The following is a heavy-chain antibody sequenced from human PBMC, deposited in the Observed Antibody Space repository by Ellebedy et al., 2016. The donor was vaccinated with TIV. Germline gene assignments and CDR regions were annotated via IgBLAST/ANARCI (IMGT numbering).Heavy chain of an antibody. CDR1: GGTFSSYA. D-gene: IGHD6-19*01. CDR3: ARDDSSGWYVNYYYYGMDV. Sequence: AASVKVSCKASGGTFSSYAISWVRPAPGQGLAWMGGIIPIFGTANYAQKFQGRVTITADESTSTAYMELSSLRSEDTAVYYCARDDSSGWYVNYYYYGMDVWGQGTTVTVSS. V-gene: IGHV1-69*13. CDR2: IIPIFGTA. J-gene: IGHJ6*02.